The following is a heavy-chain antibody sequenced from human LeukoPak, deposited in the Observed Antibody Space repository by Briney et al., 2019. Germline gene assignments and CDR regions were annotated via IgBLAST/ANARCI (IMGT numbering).Heavy chain of an antibody. V-gene: IGHV3-23*01. Sequence: GGCLKLSCAASGLTFTSNDMTWVRQGPGKGLEWVSSISGSGNRTYYADSVKGRFTISRDKSKSTLYLQMNSLGAEDTAAYYCAKGGGSWYFDYWGQGNLVTVSS. D-gene: IGHD3-10*01. CDR3: AKGGGSWYFDY. CDR2: ISGSGNRT. J-gene: IGHJ4*02. CDR1: GLTFTSND.